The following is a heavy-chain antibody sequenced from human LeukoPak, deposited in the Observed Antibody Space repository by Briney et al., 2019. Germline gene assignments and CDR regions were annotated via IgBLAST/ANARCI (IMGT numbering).Heavy chain of an antibody. CDR2: IYYSGST. D-gene: IGHD6-19*01. V-gene: IGHV4-59*01. J-gene: IGHJ4*02. CDR3: ARGRGSSGWLDY. CDR1: GASISSYY. Sequence: SETLSLTCTVSGASISSYYWSWIRQPPGKGLEWIGYIYYSGSTNYNPSLKSLVTISVDTSTNQFSLRLSSVTAADTAVYYCARGRGSSGWLDYWGQGTLVTVSS.